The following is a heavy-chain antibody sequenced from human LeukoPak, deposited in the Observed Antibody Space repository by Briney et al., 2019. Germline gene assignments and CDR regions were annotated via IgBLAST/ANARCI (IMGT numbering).Heavy chain of an antibody. D-gene: IGHD3-10*01. CDR2: IGTAGDT. J-gene: IGHJ4*02. Sequence: PGGSLRLSCAASGFTFSSYDMHWVRQATGKGLEWDSAIGTAGDTYYPGSVKGRFTISRENAKNALYLQMNSLRAGDTAVYYCARGGGYGSGRRIDYWGQGTLVTVSS. V-gene: IGHV3-13*01. CDR3: ARGGGYGSGRRIDY. CDR1: GFTFSSYD.